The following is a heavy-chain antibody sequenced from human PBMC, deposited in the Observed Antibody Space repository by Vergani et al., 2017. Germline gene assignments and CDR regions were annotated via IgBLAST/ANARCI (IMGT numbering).Heavy chain of an antibody. J-gene: IGHJ3*01. CDR2: IYTSGAT. V-gene: IGHV4-61*02. CDR3: ARDGGEYDKDALDV. D-gene: IGHD2-21*01. CDR1: GGSFSTGGQS. Sequence: QAQLQESGPGLVKPSQTLSLTCTVSGGSFSTGGQSWTWLRQSAGKGLEWIGRIYTSGATNYNPSLRSRAIMSVDASKKQSSLKLTSVTAADTAVYYCARDGGEYDKDALDVWGQGTKVTVTS.